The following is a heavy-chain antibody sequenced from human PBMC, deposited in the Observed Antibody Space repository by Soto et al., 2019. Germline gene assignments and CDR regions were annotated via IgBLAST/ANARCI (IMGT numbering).Heavy chain of an antibody. V-gene: IGHV3-15*07. CDR3: VRLWDGGIDY. CDR2: IKSNIDGGTT. Sequence: EVQLVESGGDLVKPGGSLRLSCAASGFTFADAWRNWVRQAPGKGLEWVGRIKSNIDGGTTDYSAPVKGRFTISRDDSKNTVYLQMDSLKTEDTAMYYCVRLWDGGIDYRGQGTLVTVSS. CDR1: GFTFADAW. J-gene: IGHJ4*02. D-gene: IGHD3-10*01.